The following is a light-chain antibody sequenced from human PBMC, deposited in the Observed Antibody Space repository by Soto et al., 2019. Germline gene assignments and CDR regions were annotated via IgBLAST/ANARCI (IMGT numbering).Light chain of an antibody. J-gene: IGLJ2*01. Sequence: QLVLTQPPSASGTPGQRVTMSCSGSTSNIGSSTVNWYQQLPGMAPKLLIYNNNQRPSGVPGRFSASKSGTSASLAISGLQSEDEADYYCAAWDGRLDAVVFGGGTKLTVL. CDR2: NNN. CDR1: TSNIGSST. CDR3: AAWDGRLDAVV. V-gene: IGLV1-44*01.